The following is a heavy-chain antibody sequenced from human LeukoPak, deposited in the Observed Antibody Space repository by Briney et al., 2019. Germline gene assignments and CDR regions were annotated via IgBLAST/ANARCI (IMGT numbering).Heavy chain of an antibody. CDR2: IRYDGSNK. CDR3: AREMGSSSQAAFDI. D-gene: IGHD6-13*01. J-gene: IGHJ3*02. Sequence: GGSLRLSCAASGFTFSSYGMHWVRQAPGKGLEWVAFIRYDGSNKYYADSVKGRFTISRDNSKNTLYLQMSSLRAEDTAVYYCAREMGSSSQAAFDIWGQGTMVTVSS. CDR1: GFTFSSYG. V-gene: IGHV3-30*02.